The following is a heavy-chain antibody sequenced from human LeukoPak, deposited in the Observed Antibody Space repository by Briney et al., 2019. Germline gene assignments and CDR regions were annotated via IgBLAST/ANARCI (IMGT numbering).Heavy chain of an antibody. CDR1: GGSIRSSNYY. V-gene: IGHV4-39*01. J-gene: IGHJ5*02. D-gene: IGHD6-13*01. Sequence: SETLSLTCTVSGGSIRSSNYYWGWIRQPPGKGLEWIGSIYYTGSTKSNPSLKSRLTMSVDTPKNQFSLKLTSLTAADTAVYYCAGGSSWYNWYDPWGQGTLVTVSS. CDR3: AGGSSWYNWYDP. CDR2: IYYTGST.